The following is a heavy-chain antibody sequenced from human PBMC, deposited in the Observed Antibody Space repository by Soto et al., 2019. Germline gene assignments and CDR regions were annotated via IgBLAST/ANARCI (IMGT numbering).Heavy chain of an antibody. CDR1: GFAVSNNY. Sequence: HPRVSLRLSCLASGFAVSNNYMNWVRQAPGKGLEWVSVVYSGGTTYYADSVRGRFTVSRDDSKNTLFLQMSSLRAEDTAVYYCARAGSPFDSDSSGYWGFDHWGQGTLVTVS. V-gene: IGHV3-53*01. J-gene: IGHJ4*02. CDR2: VYSGGTT. CDR3: ARAGSPFDSDSSGYWGFDH. D-gene: IGHD3-22*01.